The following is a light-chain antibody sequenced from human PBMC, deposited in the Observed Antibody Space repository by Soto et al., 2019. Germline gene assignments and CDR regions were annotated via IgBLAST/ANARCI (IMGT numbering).Light chain of an antibody. CDR2: GAS. CDR1: QNVSST. J-gene: IGKJ1*01. CDR3: QQYIYWPWT. Sequence: EIVMTQSPATLSVSPGERATLSCRASQNVSSTLAWYQQKPGQAPRLLIYGASTRATGIPARFSGSGSGTEFTLTISSLQSEDFAVYYCQQYIYWPWTFGQGTKVDIK. V-gene: IGKV3-15*01.